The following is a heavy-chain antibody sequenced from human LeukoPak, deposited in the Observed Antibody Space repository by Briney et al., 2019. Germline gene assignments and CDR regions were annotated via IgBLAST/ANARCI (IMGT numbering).Heavy chain of an antibody. CDR2: INPSGRST. J-gene: IGHJ5*02. V-gene: IGHV1-46*01. CDR3: ARDNSVNSKAWWFDP. CDR1: GYTFTNYY. Sequence: GASVKVSCKASGYTFTNYYMHWVRQAPGQGLEWMGIINPSGRSTSYAQKFQGRVTMTRDTSPSTDYIELSSLRSEDTATYYCARDNSVNSKAWWFDPWGQGTLVIVSS. D-gene: IGHD2/OR15-2a*01.